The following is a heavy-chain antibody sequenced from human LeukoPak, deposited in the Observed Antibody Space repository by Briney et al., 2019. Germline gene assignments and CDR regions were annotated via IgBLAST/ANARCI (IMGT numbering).Heavy chain of an antibody. CDR2: ISSNGGST. J-gene: IGHJ4*02. CDR1: GFTFSSYA. Sequence: GGSLRLSCAASGFTFSSYAMSWVRLAPGKGLEYVSAISSNGGSTYYANSVKGRFTISRDNSKNTLYLQMGSLRAEDMAVYYCARGDVPIFGVVIKLYLAYWGQGTLVTVSS. D-gene: IGHD3-3*01. V-gene: IGHV3-64*01. CDR3: ARGDVPIFGVVIKLYLAY.